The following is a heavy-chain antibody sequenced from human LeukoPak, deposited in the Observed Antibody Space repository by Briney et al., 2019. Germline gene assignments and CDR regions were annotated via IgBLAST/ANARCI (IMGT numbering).Heavy chain of an antibody. Sequence: GGSLRLSCAASGFTFSSYAMHWVRQAPGKGLEWVAVISYDGSNKYYADSVKGRFTISRDNSKNTLYLQMNSLRAEDTAVYYCARGGYRILYGMDVWGQGTTVTVSS. V-gene: IGHV3-30*04. CDR3: ARGGYRILYGMDV. CDR1: GFTFSSYA. CDR2: ISYDGSNK. D-gene: IGHD5-12*01. J-gene: IGHJ6*02.